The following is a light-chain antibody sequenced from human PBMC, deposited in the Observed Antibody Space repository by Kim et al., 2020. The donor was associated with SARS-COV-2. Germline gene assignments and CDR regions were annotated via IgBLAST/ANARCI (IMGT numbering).Light chain of an antibody. CDR1: QTVGSW. CDR2: STS. CDR3: QQSYNFPRT. J-gene: IGKJ1*01. Sequence: DIQMTQSPSSVSASVGDTITITCRATQTVGSWLAWYQQKPGTAPRLLIYSTSSLQSGAPSRFSGSGSGTVYTLTITSLQPEDFATYYSQQSYNFPRTFGQGTKVDIK. V-gene: IGKV1D-12*01.